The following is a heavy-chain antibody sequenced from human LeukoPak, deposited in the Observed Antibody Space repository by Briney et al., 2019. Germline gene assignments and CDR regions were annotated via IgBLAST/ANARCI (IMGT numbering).Heavy chain of an antibody. Sequence: GGSLRLSCAASGFTFSSYSMNWVRQAPGKELEWVSSISSSSSYIYYADSVKGRFTISRDNAKNSLYLQMNSLRAEDTAVYYCARDLVVVPAATIYYYYYYMDVWGKGTTVTVSS. CDR1: GFTFSSYS. J-gene: IGHJ6*03. V-gene: IGHV3-21*01. CDR2: ISSSSSYI. D-gene: IGHD2-2*01. CDR3: ARDLVVVPAATIYYYYYYMDV.